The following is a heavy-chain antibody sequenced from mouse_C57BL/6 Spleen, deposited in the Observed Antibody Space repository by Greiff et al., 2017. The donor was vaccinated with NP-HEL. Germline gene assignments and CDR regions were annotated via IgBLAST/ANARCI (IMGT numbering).Heavy chain of an antibody. CDR2: IYPGSGST. V-gene: IGHV1-55*01. CDR3: ARSDYYGSSFTVFDY. J-gene: IGHJ2*01. Sequence: QVQLQQPGAELVKPGASVKMSCKASGYTFTSYWITWVKQRPGQGLEWIGDIYPGSGSTNYNEKFKSKATMTVDTSSSTAYMQLSSLTSEDSAVYYCARSDYYGSSFTVFDYWGQGTTLTVSS. CDR1: GYTFTSYW. D-gene: IGHD1-1*01.